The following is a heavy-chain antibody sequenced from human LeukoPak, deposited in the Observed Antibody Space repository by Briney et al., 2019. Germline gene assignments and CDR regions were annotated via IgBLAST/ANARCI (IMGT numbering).Heavy chain of an antibody. CDR3: AKDLRPVVVVAATYDY. CDR2: IRYDGSNK. Sequence: PGGSLRLSCAASGFTFSSYGMHWVRQAPGKGLEWVAFIRYDGSNKYYADSVKGRFTISRDNSKNTLYLQMNSLRAEDTAVYYCAKDLRPVVVVAATYDYWGQGTLVTVSS. D-gene: IGHD2-15*01. CDR1: GFTFSSYG. J-gene: IGHJ4*02. V-gene: IGHV3-30*02.